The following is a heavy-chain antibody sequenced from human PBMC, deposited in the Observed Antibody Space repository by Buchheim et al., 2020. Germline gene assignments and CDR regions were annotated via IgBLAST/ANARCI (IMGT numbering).Heavy chain of an antibody. CDR1: GFTFSSYW. V-gene: IGHV3-7*01. J-gene: IGHJ4*02. CDR3: SRAEYY. Sequence: EVQLVESGGGLVQPGGSLRLSCGASGFTFSSYWMSWVRQAPGKGLELVANIKHDGTAQFYVDSVKGRFTISRDQAKHSLYLQMNSRRVEDTAVYYCSRAEYYWGQGTL. CDR2: IKHDGTAQ. D-gene: IGHD1-14*01.